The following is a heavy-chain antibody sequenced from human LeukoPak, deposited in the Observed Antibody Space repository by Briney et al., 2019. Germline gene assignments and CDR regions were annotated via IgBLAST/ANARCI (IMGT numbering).Heavy chain of an antibody. CDR1: GDSISSFY. CDR2: IYYSGST. CDR3: ARGPPRFPNWFDP. J-gene: IGHJ5*02. D-gene: IGHD3-16*01. Sequence: SETLSLTCTVSGDSISSFYWSWIRQSPGKGLEWIGHIYYSGSTNYNPSLKSRVTISVDASKNLLSLKVSSVTAADTAVYYCARGPPRFPNWFDPWGQGILVTVSS. V-gene: IGHV4-59*01.